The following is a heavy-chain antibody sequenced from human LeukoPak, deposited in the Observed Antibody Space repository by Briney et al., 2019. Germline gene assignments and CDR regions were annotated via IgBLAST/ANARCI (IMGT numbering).Heavy chain of an antibody. CDR3: ARETGNYYYYYAMDV. J-gene: IGHJ6*02. CDR2: VSGSGGTT. V-gene: IGHV3-23*01. CDR1: GFTFSTYA. Sequence: PGGSLRLSCAASGFTFSTYAMSWVRQAPGKGLEWVSGVSGSGGTTFYADSVKGRFTISRDNSKNTLYLQMNSLRAEDTAVYYCARETGNYYYYYAMDVWGQGTTVTVSS. D-gene: IGHD1-1*01.